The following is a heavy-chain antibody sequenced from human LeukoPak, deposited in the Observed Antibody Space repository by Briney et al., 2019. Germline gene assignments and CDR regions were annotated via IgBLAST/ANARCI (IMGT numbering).Heavy chain of an antibody. CDR2: MNPNSGNT. D-gene: IGHD5-12*01. Sequence: ASVKVSCKASGYTFTSYDINWVRQATGQGLEWMGWMNPNSGNTGYAQKFQGRVTMTRNASISTAYMELSSLRSEDTAVYYCARGPQVATLYYYYYYMDVWGKGTTVTISS. CDR1: GYTFTSYD. CDR3: ARGPQVATLYYYYYYMDV. V-gene: IGHV1-8*01. J-gene: IGHJ6*03.